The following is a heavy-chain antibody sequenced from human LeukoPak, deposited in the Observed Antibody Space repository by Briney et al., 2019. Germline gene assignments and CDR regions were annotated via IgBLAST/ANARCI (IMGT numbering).Heavy chain of an antibody. CDR2: ISSSGSTI. Sequence: GGSLRLSCAASGFTFSSYEMNWVRQAPGKGLEWVSYISSSGSTIYYADSVKGRFTISRDNAKNSLYLQMNSLRAEDTAVYYCASLGYSYGSDYYFDYWGQETLVTVSS. CDR1: GFTFSSYE. D-gene: IGHD5-18*01. J-gene: IGHJ4*02. V-gene: IGHV3-48*03. CDR3: ASLGYSYGSDYYFDY.